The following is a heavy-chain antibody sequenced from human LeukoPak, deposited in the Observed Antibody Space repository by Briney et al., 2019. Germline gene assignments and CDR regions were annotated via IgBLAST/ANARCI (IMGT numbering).Heavy chain of an antibody. Sequence: GGSLRLSCAASGFTFSSYSMNWARQAPGKGLEWVSSISSSSSYIYYADSVKGRFTISRDNAKNSLYLQVNSLRAEDTAVYYCARDELYSVVAYYFDYWGQGTLVTVSS. CDR1: GFTFSSYS. D-gene: IGHD2-15*01. V-gene: IGHV3-21*01. J-gene: IGHJ4*02. CDR2: ISSSSSYI. CDR3: ARDELYSVVAYYFDY.